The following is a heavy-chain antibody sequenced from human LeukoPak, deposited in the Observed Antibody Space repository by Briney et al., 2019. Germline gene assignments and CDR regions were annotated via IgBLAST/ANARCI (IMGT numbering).Heavy chain of an antibody. Sequence: GESLKISCKGSGYSFSNYWIGGVRQMPGKGLEWRGMIYPGDSDTRYSPSFQGQVTISADKSISTAYLQWNSLKASDTAMYYCARGRDSGLNAWFDPWGQGTLVNVSS. V-gene: IGHV5-51*01. CDR1: GYSFSNYW. CDR2: IYPGDSDT. CDR3: ARGRDSGLNAWFDP. J-gene: IGHJ5*02. D-gene: IGHD5-12*01.